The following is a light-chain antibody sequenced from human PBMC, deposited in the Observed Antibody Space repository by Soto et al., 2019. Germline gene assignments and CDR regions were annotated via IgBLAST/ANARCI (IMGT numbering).Light chain of an antibody. CDR2: GPS. V-gene: IGKV3-15*01. Sequence: EIVMTQSPGTLSVATGESATLSCRASQSVGGNLAWYQQKPGQAPRLLIYGPSTRATGIPARFSGSGSGTEFTLTISSLQYEDFAVYYCQQYNNWPRTFGQGTKVEVK. J-gene: IGKJ1*01. CDR3: QQYNNWPRT. CDR1: QSVGGN.